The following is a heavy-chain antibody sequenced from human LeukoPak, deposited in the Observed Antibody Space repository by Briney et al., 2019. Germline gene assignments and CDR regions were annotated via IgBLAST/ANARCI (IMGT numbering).Heavy chain of an antibody. V-gene: IGHV3-53*01. CDR3: AKGSVVVVAATMDV. D-gene: IGHD2-15*01. J-gene: IGHJ6*02. CDR1: GFTVSSTH. Sequence: GGSLRLSCAASGFTVSSTHMVWVRQALGKGLEWVSVIYTGGNSYYAGSVQGRFIISRDISKNTLYLQMNSLRAEDSALYYCAKGSVVVVAATMDVWGQGTTVTVSS. CDR2: IYTGGNS.